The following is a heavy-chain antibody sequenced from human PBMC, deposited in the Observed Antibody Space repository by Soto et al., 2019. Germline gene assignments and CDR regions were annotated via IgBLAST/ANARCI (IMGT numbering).Heavy chain of an antibody. V-gene: IGHV3-15*07. CDR1: GFIFNNAW. D-gene: IGHD5-18*01. CDR3: VTDGEYSYGLN. Sequence: EVQLVESGGGLVKPGGSLRLSCVASGFIFNNAWMNWVRQAPGKGLEWVGRIKSQTDGGTIDYAAPVKGRFTISRDDSKNTLYLQMNSLKTEDTAVYYCVTDGEYSYGLNWGQGTLVTVSS. CDR2: IKSQTDGGTI. J-gene: IGHJ4*02.